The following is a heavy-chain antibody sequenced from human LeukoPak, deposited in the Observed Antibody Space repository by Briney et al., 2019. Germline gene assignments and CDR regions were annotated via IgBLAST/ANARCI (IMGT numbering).Heavy chain of an antibody. CDR3: ARERGSGWYKGYYYYGMDV. CDR2: TYYRSKWYN. J-gene: IGHJ6*02. Sequence: SQTLSLTCAISGDSVSSNSAAWNRIRQSPSRGLEWLGRTYYRSKWYNDYAVSVKSRITINPDTSKNQFSLQLNSVTPEDTAVYYCARERGSGWYKGYYYYGMDVWGQGTTVTVSS. CDR1: GDSVSSNSAA. D-gene: IGHD6-19*01. V-gene: IGHV6-1*01.